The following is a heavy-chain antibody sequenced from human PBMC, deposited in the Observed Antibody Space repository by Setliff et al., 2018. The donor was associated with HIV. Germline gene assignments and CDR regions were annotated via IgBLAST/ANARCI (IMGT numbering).Heavy chain of an antibody. CDR2: IIPIFGTA. CDR1: GGTFSSYA. V-gene: IGHV1-69*13. CDR3: ARVGAVAGRSAFDI. Sequence: SVKVSCKASGGTFSSYAISWVRQAPGQGLEWMGGIIPIFGTANYAQKFQGRVTITADESTSTAYMELSSLRSEDTAVYYCARVGAVAGRSAFDIWGQGAMVTVSS. D-gene: IGHD6-19*01. J-gene: IGHJ3*02.